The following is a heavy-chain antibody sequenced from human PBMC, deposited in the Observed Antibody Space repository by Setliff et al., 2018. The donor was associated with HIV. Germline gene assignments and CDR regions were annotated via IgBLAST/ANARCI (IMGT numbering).Heavy chain of an antibody. D-gene: IGHD6-13*01. Sequence: SETLSLTCTVSGGSISSHYWGWIRQPPGKGLEWIGYIYYSGSTNYNPSLKSRVTISVDTSKNQFSLKLSSVTAADTAVYYCARHKDPPGSRWIFYYYYMDLWGGGTTVTVSS. CDR2: IYYSGST. CDR1: GGSISSHY. J-gene: IGHJ6*03. CDR3: ARHKDPPGSRWIFYYYYMDL. V-gene: IGHV4-59*11.